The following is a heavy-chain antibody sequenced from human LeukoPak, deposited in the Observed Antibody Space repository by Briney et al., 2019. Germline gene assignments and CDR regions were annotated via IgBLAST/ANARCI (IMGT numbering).Heavy chain of an antibody. Sequence: GGSLRLSCAASGFTFSKYGIHWVRQAPGKGLEWVAVISFDGSSKYYADSVKGRFTISRDNSKNTVYLQMNSLRAEDTAVYYCAKDSDIAVAGSDDALDVWGQGTMVTVSS. CDR2: ISFDGSSK. CDR1: GFTFSKYG. J-gene: IGHJ3*01. V-gene: IGHV3-30*18. CDR3: AKDSDIAVAGSDDALDV. D-gene: IGHD6-19*01.